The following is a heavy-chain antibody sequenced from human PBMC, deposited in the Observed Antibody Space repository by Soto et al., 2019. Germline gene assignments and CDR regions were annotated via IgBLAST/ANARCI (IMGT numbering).Heavy chain of an antibody. CDR1: GFTFSTYW. CDR3: TGVGYSSGYRF. V-gene: IGHV3-74*02. D-gene: IGHD5-18*01. J-gene: IGHJ4*02. Sequence: EVHLVESGGGLVQPGGSLRLSCAASGFTFSTYWMHWVRQAPGKGLVWVSRINSDGSSTSYADSVKGRFTISRDNAKNKLYLQMNSLRAEDTAVYYCTGVGYSSGYRFWGQGTLVTVSS. CDR2: INSDGSST.